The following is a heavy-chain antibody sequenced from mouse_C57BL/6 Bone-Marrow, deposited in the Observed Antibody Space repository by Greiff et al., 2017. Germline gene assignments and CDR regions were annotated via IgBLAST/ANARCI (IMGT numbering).Heavy chain of an antibody. Sequence: VQLQESGPGLVAPSQSLSITCTVSGFPITSYSISWVRQPPGKGLEWLGVIWNGGGTHYNSALKSRLNISKDNSKRQVFLQMNSLLTDDPARYYCASRITTAFDYWGHGTTLTVSS. CDR3: ASRITTAFDY. D-gene: IGHD1-1*01. J-gene: IGHJ2*01. CDR2: IWNGGGT. V-gene: IGHV2-9-1*01. CDR1: GFPITSYS.